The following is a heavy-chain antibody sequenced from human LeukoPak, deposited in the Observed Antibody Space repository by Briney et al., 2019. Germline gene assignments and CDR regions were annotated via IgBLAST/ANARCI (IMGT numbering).Heavy chain of an antibody. V-gene: IGHV1-18*01. CDR1: ASTFTSCG. Sequence: GAAGTVCFTSSASTFTSCGNSRVWEGHGPGMELKGWFSANNGNTNYAQKLQGRVTMTTDTSTSTAYMELRSLRSDDTAVYYCARGQHAIFGLVLKGFAFDIWGQGTMVTVSS. D-gene: IGHD3-3*01. J-gene: IGHJ3*02. CDR2: FSANNGNT. CDR3: ARGQHAIFGLVLKGFAFDI.